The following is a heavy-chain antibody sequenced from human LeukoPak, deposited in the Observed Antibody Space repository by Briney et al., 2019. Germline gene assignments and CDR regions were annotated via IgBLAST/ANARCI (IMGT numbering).Heavy chain of an antibody. V-gene: IGHV1-2*02. CDR2: FNPNSGGT. D-gene: IGHD3-10*01. Sequence: ASVKVSCKASGYTFTGYYMHWVRQAPGQGLEWMGWFNPNSGGTNYAQKFQGRVTMTRDTSISTAYMELSRLRSDDTAVYYCARARVSRFGELNWFDPWGQGTLVTVSS. CDR3: ARARVSRFGELNWFDP. CDR1: GYTFTGYY. J-gene: IGHJ5*02.